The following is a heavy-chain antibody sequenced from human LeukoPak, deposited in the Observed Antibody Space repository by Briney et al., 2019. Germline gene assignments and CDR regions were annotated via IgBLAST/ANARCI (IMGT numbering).Heavy chain of an antibody. Sequence: TTSETLSLTCTASGGSISSYYWSWIRQPPGKGLEWIGYIYYSGSTNYNPSLKSRVTISVDTSKNQFSLKLSSVTAADTAVYYCARSGWYYYGMDVWGQGTTVTVSS. CDR2: IYYSGST. CDR1: GGSISSYY. J-gene: IGHJ6*02. CDR3: ARSGWYYYGMDV. V-gene: IGHV4-59*01. D-gene: IGHD6-19*01.